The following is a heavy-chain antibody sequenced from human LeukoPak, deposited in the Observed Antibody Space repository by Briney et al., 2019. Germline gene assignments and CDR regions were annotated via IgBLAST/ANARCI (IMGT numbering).Heavy chain of an antibody. J-gene: IGHJ6*03. CDR3: ASSTIVGATYYYYYYMDV. Sequence: PSETLSLTCTVSGGSISSSSYYWGWIRQPPGKGLEWIGSIYYSGSTYYNSSLKSRVTISVDTSKNQFSLKLSSVTAADTAVYYCASSTIVGATYYYYYYMDVWGKGTTVTISS. V-gene: IGHV4-39*07. D-gene: IGHD1-26*01. CDR1: GGSISSSSYY. CDR2: IYYSGST.